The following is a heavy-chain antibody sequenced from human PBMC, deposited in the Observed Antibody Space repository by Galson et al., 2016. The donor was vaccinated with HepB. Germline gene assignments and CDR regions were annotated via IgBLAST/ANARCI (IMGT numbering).Heavy chain of an antibody. J-gene: IGHJ6*04. CDR3: VQGSTAPAV. Sequence: SLRLSCAASGSTFRNYGMTWVRQAPGKGLEVVSSICRSGDSTDYADSVKGRFTISRDNSKNTLSLQMNSLTADDTAIYYCVQGSTAPAVWGKGTTVTVSS. CDR2: ICRSGDST. V-gene: IGHV3-23*01. D-gene: IGHD2-2*01. CDR1: GSTFRNYG.